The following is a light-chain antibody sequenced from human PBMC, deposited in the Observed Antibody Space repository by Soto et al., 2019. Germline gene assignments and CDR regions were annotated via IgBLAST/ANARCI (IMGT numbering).Light chain of an antibody. CDR1: ENVYNY. Sequence: EIVLTQSPATLSLSPGERATLSCRASENVYNYLAWYQQIPGQPPRLLIYDASNRAAGVPARFSGSGSGTDFTLTISSLEPEDFAVYYCQQHADWPLTFGGGTKVDIK. V-gene: IGKV3-11*01. J-gene: IGKJ4*01. CDR3: QQHADWPLT. CDR2: DAS.